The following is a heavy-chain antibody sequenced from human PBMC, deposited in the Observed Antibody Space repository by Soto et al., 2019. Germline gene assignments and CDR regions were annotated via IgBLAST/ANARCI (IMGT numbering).Heavy chain of an antibody. V-gene: IGHV3-30*18. Sequence: PGGSLRLSCAASGFTFSSYGMHWVRQAPGKGLEWVAVISYDGSNKYYADSVKGRFTISRDNSKNTLYLQMNSLRAEDTAVYYCAKDRSLRFLEWLSHISYYYYGMDVWGQGTTVTVSS. CDR3: AKDRSLRFLEWLSHISYYYYGMDV. J-gene: IGHJ6*02. D-gene: IGHD3-3*01. CDR1: GFTFSSYG. CDR2: ISYDGSNK.